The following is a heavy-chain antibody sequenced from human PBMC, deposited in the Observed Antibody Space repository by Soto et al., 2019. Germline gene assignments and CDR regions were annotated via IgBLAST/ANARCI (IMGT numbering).Heavy chain of an antibody. D-gene: IGHD1-26*01. CDR3: ARVIVGATYNWFDP. CDR2: IIPIFGTA. J-gene: IGHJ5*02. V-gene: IGHV1-69*13. Sequence: ASVKVSCKASGGTFSSYAISWVRQAPGQGLEWMGGIIPIFGTANYAQKFQGRVTITADESTSTAYMELSSLRSEDTAVYYCARVIVGATYNWFDPWGQGTLVTVSS. CDR1: GGTFSSYA.